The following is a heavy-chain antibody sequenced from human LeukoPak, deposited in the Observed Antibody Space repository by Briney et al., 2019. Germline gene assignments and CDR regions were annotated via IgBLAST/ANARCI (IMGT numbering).Heavy chain of an antibody. CDR3: ARARVRGGYYYYYMDV. V-gene: IGHV4-34*01. Sequence: SETLSLTCAVYGGSFSGYYWSWIRQPPGKGLEWIGEINHSGSTNYNPSLKSRVTISVDTSKIQFSLKLSSVTAADTAVYYCARARVRGGYYYYYMDVWGKGTTVTVSS. CDR2: INHSGST. J-gene: IGHJ6*03. D-gene: IGHD3-10*01. CDR1: GGSFSGYY.